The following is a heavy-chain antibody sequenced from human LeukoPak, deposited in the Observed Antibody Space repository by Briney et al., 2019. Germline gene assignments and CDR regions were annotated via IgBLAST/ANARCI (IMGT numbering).Heavy chain of an antibody. CDR2: ISGSGGST. J-gene: IGHJ3*02. V-gene: IGHV3-23*01. CDR1: GFTFSNSA. CDR3: AKDIGTNGVFNAFDI. Sequence: GGSLRLSRAASGFTFSNSAMNWVRRAPGKGLEWVSTISGSGGSTYYAGSVKGRFTISRDNSKNTLYLQMNSLRAEDTAVYYCAKDIGTNGVFNAFDIWGQGTMVTVSS. D-gene: IGHD2-8*01.